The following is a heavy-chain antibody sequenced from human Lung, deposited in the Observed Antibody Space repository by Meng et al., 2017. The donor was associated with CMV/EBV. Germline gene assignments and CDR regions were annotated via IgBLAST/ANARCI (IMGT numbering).Heavy chain of an antibody. V-gene: IGHV4-39*02. CDR3: ARRPPALTGNWFDP. CDR2: IYYSRTT. Sequence: SETLSLTCPVSGGSISITSDYWGWIRQPPGKGLEWIGSIYYSRTTYYNSSLKSRVTVSVDTSKNHLSLTLSAVTAADTAVYYCARRPPALTGNWFDPWGQGXLVTVSS. J-gene: IGHJ5*02. D-gene: IGHD1-14*01. CDR1: GGSISITSDY.